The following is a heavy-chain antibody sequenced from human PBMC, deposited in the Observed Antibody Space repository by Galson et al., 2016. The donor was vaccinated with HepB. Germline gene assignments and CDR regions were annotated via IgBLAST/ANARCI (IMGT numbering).Heavy chain of an antibody. J-gene: IGHJ4*02. CDR2: LNPDGSTT. D-gene: IGHD3-10*01. CDR1: GFSFSSFW. Sequence: SLRLSCAASGFSFSSFWMYWVRQAPGKGLVWVSRLNPDGSTTTYADSVKGRFTISRDNANNSLYLQMNSLRAEDTAVYFCARDHIRSSSAVGSAPYLPFDHWGLGTLVTVSS. CDR3: ARDHIRSSSAVGSAPYLPFDH. V-gene: IGHV3-74*01.